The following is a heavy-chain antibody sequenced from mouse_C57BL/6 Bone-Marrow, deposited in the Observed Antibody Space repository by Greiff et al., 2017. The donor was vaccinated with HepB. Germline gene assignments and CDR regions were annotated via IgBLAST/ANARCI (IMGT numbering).Heavy chain of an antibody. D-gene: IGHD2-2*01. CDR2: INPSNGGT. CDR1: GYSFTSYW. CDR3: ARARKDLLWLRYAMDY. Sequence: QVQLQQPGTELVKPGASVKLSCKASGYSFTSYWMHWVKQRPGQGLEWIGNINPSNGGTNYNEKFKSKATLTVDKSSSTAYMQLSSLTSEDSAVYYCARARKDLLWLRYAMDYWGQGTSVTVSS. J-gene: IGHJ4*01. V-gene: IGHV1-53*01.